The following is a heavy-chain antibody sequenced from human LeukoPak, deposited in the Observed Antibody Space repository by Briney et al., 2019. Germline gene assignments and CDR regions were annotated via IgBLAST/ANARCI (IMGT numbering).Heavy chain of an antibody. Sequence: GSLRLSCAASGFTFSSYAMHWVRQPPGKGLEWIGEIYHSGTTNYNPSLKSRVTISVDKPKNQFSLNLSSVTAADTAVYYCVLRYFDSYFDYWGQGTLVTVSS. D-gene: IGHD3-9*01. CDR1: GFTFSSYA. V-gene: IGHV4-4*02. J-gene: IGHJ4*02. CDR3: VLRYFDSYFDY. CDR2: IYHSGTT.